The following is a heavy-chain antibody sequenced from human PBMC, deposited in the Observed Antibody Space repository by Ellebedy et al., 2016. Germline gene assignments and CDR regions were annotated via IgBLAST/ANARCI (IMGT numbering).Heavy chain of an antibody. CDR2: IYTSGST. V-gene: IGHV4-4*07. Sequence: SETLSLTCTVSGGSISSYYWSWIRQPAGKALEWIGRIYTSGSTNYNPSLKSRVTMSIDTSKNQFSVRLSSVTAADTAVYYCAKWNGGWYAFEVWGQGTMVTVSS. J-gene: IGHJ3*01. D-gene: IGHD6-19*01. CDR3: AKWNGGWYAFEV. CDR1: GGSISSYY.